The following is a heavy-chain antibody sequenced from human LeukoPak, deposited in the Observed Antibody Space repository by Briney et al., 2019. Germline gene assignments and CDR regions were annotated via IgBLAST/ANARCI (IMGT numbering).Heavy chain of an antibody. Sequence: GASVKVSCKTSGGTFSTYSINWVRQAPGQGLEWMGWINTNTGNPTYAQGFTGRFVFSLDTSVSTAYLQISSLKAEDTAVYYCARESSSLPPDYWGQGTLVTVSS. V-gene: IGHV7-4-1*02. J-gene: IGHJ4*02. CDR2: INTNTGNP. CDR1: GGTFSTYS. CDR3: ARESSSLPPDY. D-gene: IGHD6-6*01.